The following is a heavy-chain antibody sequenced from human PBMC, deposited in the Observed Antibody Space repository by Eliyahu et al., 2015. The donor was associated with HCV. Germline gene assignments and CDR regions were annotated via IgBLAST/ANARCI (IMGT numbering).Heavy chain of an antibody. V-gene: IGHV5-51*01. CDR2: IYPADSDT. Sequence: EVQLVQSGAEVKXXGEXLKXXCKGSGYRFTGYWIGWVRQMPGKGLEXMGVIYPADSDTRYSPSFQGQVTISADKSISTAYLQWSSLKASDTAMYYCARQDALAGNDYWGQGTLVTVSS. CDR1: GYRFTGYW. J-gene: IGHJ4*02. CDR3: ARQDALAGNDY. D-gene: IGHD6-19*01.